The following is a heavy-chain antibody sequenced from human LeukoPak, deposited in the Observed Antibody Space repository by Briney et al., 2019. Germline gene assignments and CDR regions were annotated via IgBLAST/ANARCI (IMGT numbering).Heavy chain of an antibody. CDR2: IYYSGST. Sequence: KPSETLSLTCTVSGGSISSSSYYRGWIRQPPGKGLEWIGSIYYSGSTYYNPSLKSRVTISVDTSKNQFSLKLSSVTAADTAVYYCARVNYYFDYWGQGTLVTVSS. CDR1: GGSISSSSYY. D-gene: IGHD5-24*01. V-gene: IGHV4-39*01. CDR3: ARVNYYFDY. J-gene: IGHJ4*02.